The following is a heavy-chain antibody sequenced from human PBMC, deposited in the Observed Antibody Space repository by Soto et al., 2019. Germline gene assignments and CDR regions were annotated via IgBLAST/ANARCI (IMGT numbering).Heavy chain of an antibody. CDR3: ASGHDAYKVRY. Sequence: QVQLQESGPGLVKPSQTLSLTCTVSGGSISSGGTGSYWTCIRQLPGKGREWIGYIYYTGNAYYNPSLKSRPTISIDTSENQFSLKLTSVTAADTAVYFCASGHDAYKVRYWGQGTLVTVSS. D-gene: IGHD1-1*01. CDR2: IYYTGNA. V-gene: IGHV4-31*03. CDR1: GGSISSGGTGSY. J-gene: IGHJ4*02.